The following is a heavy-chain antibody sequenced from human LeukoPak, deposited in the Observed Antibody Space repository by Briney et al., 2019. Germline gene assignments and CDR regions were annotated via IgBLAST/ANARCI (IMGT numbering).Heavy chain of an antibody. V-gene: IGHV3-64D*06. Sequence: PGGSLRLSCSASGFTFSNYAMHWVRQSPGKGPEYVSAISTTGGSTYYADSVKGRFTISRDNSKNTLYLQMSSLRAEDTAVYYCVKGERLPKNIDDYWGQGTLVTVSS. CDR3: VKGERLPKNIDDY. CDR2: ISTTGGST. D-gene: IGHD2-15*01. CDR1: GFTFSNYA. J-gene: IGHJ4*02.